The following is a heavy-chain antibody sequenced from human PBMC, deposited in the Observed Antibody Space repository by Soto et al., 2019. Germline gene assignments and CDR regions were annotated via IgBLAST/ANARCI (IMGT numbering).Heavy chain of an antibody. CDR3: ARDLHSSGFSPELFDP. CDR2: IYTGGSM. Sequence: ASETLSLTCTVSGGSLSNYCWSWIRQPTGKGLEWIGRIYTGGSMNYNPSLKSRVTMSVDTSKQQFSLKLTSVTAADTAVYYCARDLHSSGFSPELFDPWGQGTLVTVYS. J-gene: IGHJ5*02. D-gene: IGHD3-22*01. V-gene: IGHV4-4*07. CDR1: GGSLSNYC.